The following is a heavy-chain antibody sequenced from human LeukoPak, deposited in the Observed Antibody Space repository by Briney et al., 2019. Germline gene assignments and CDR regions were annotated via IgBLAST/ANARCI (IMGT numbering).Heavy chain of an antibody. J-gene: IGHJ4*02. V-gene: IGHV3-15*07. CDR1: GLKFTDAW. CDR3: TWDSSGFYLLDS. CDR2: IKSKGSGGTI. Sequence: GGSLRLSCAVSGLKFTDAWMNWVRQAPGKGLEWVGRIKSKGSGGTIDYAAPVKGRFTISRDDSKNTLYLQMNSLKIEDTAVYYCTWDSSGFYLLDSWGQGTLVTVSS. D-gene: IGHD3-22*01.